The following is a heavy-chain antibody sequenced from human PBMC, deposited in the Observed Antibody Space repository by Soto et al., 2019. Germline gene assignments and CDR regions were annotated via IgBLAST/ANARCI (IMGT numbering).Heavy chain of an antibody. CDR1: GFTFSSYE. Sequence: PGGSLRLSCAASGFTFSSYEMNWVRQAPGKGLEWVSYISSSGSTIYYADSVKGRFTISRDNAKNSLYLQMNSLRAEDTAVYYCARDRTTVVTPGVRGMDVWGQGTTVIVSS. CDR2: ISSSGSTI. D-gene: IGHD4-17*01. CDR3: ARDRTTVVTPGVRGMDV. J-gene: IGHJ6*02. V-gene: IGHV3-48*03.